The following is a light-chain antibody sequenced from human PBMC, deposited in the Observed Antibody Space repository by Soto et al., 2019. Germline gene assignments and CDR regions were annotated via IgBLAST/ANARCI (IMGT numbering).Light chain of an antibody. CDR1: QNIGSS. Sequence: DIQMTQSPSAMSASVGDRVTITCRASQNIGSSLAWFQQKPGKVPKRLIHTTSTLESGVPSRFSGSGSVTEFTLTISSLQHEDFATYYCLQHDSYPMTFGPGTKVDIK. V-gene: IGKV1-17*03. CDR3: LQHDSYPMT. CDR2: TTS. J-gene: IGKJ3*01.